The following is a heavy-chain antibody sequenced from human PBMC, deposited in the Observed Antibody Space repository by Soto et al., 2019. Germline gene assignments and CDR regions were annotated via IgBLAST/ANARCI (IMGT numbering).Heavy chain of an antibody. V-gene: IGHV4-31*03. J-gene: IGHJ4*02. D-gene: IGHD2-15*01. CDR1: GGSISSGGYY. Sequence: QVQLQEAGPGLVKPSQTLSLTCTVSGGSISSGGYYWSWIRQHPGKGLEWIGYFYDSGRTYCNPSLKSRVTISVDTSKNQFSLEVDSVTAADTAVYYCARRLSGVFDYWGQGTLVTVSS. CDR3: ARRLSGVFDY. CDR2: FYDSGRT.